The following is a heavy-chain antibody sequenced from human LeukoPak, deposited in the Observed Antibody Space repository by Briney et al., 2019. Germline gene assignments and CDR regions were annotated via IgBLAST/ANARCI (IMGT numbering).Heavy chain of an antibody. CDR3: TSSYGGIVVVPGGY. CDR1: GFTFGDYA. J-gene: IGHJ4*02. D-gene: IGHD2-2*01. V-gene: IGHV3-49*03. Sequence: GRSLRLSCTASGFTFGDYAMSWFRQAPGKGLEWVGFIRSKAYGGTTEYAASVKGRFTISRDDSKSIAYLQMNSLKTEDTAVYYCTSSYGGIVVVPGGYWGQGTLVTVSS. CDR2: IRSKAYGGTT.